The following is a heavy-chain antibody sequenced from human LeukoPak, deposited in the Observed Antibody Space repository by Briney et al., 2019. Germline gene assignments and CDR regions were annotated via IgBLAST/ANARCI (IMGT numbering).Heavy chain of an antibody. V-gene: IGHV3-30*04. CDR3: ARERVEWFGEFYTSSYNWFDP. CDR2: ISYDGSNK. J-gene: IGHJ5*02. CDR1: GFTISSYA. Sequence: GGSLRLSCAASGFTISSYAMHWVRQTPGKGLEWVAVISYDGSNKYYADSVKGRFTISRDNSKNTLYLQMNSLRAEDTAVYYCARERVEWFGEFYTSSYNWFDPWGQGTLVTVSS. D-gene: IGHD3-10*01.